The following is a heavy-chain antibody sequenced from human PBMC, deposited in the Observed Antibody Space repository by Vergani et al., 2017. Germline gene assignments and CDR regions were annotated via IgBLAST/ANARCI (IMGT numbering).Heavy chain of an antibody. D-gene: IGHD2-2*01. Sequence: EVQLVESGGGLVKPGGSLRLSCAASGFTFSSYSMNWVRQAPGKGLEWVSSISSSSSDIYYADSVKGRFTISRDNAKNSLYLQMNSLRAEDTAVYYCARAYCSSTSCHYANYYYYYYMDVWGKGTTVTVSS. V-gene: IGHV3-21*04. J-gene: IGHJ6*03. CDR3: ARAYCSSTSCHYANYYYYYYMDV. CDR2: ISSSSSDI. CDR1: GFTFSSYS.